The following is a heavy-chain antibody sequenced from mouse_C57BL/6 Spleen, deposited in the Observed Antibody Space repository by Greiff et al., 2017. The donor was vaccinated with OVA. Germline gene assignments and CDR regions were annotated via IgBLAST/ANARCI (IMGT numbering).Heavy chain of an antibody. CDR3: AKRSSYGDPYAMDY. J-gene: IGHJ4*01. CDR1: GFTFNDYG. V-gene: IGHV5-17*01. Sequence: EVKLQESGGGLVKPGGSLKLSCAASGFTFNDYGMHWVRQAPEKGLEWIAYISSGSSAIYYADTVKGRFTISRDNATNTLFLQMTSLRAEDTAMYYCAKRSSYGDPYAMDYWGQGTSVTVSS. D-gene: IGHD2-13*01. CDR2: ISSGSSAI.